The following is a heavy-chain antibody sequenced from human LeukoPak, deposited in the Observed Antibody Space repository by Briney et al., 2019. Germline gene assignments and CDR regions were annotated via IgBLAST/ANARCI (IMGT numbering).Heavy chain of an antibody. CDR3: AKGTRIAAAGSFDY. V-gene: IGHV3-9*01. CDR1: GFTFDDYA. Sequence: GGSLRLSCAASGFTFDDYAMHWVRQAPGKGLEGVTGISWNSGSIGYADSVKGRFTISRDNAKNSLYLQMNSLRAEDTALYYCAKGTRIAAAGSFDYWAREPWSPSPQ. D-gene: IGHD6-13*01. J-gene: IGHJ4*02. CDR2: ISWNSGSI.